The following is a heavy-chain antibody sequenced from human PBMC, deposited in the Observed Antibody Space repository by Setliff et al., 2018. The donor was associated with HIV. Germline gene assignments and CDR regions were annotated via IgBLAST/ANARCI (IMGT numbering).Heavy chain of an antibody. CDR3: ARVPTSSWYVTTQRTKEYFHH. D-gene: IGHD6-13*01. J-gene: IGHJ1*01. CDR2: IYYSGNT. CDR1: GGSIKSSSYY. Sequence: PSETLSLTCTVSGGSIKSSSYYWGWIRQPPGKGLEWIGSIYYSGNTYYNPSLKSRVTRSTDTSRNQFSLRLSSVTAADTAIYYCARVPTSSWYVTTQRTKEYFHHWGQGTLVTVSS. V-gene: IGHV4-39*07.